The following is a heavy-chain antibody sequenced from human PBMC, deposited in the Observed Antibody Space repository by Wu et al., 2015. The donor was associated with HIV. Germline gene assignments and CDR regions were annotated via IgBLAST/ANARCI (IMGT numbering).Heavy chain of an antibody. V-gene: IGHV1-69*11. CDR2: ITPVLGST. J-gene: IGHJ5*02. CDR1: RDTFKRFA. Sequence: QVQLVQSGAEIKKPGSSVKVSCKASRDTFKRFAITWVRQAPGQGLECMGKITPVLGSTVYTQKFWDRVTITADESTSTSYMELSSLTSEDTAVYYCAREVGAMLANWFDPWGQGTQVIVSS. D-gene: IGHD3-10*01. CDR3: AREVGAMLANWFDP.